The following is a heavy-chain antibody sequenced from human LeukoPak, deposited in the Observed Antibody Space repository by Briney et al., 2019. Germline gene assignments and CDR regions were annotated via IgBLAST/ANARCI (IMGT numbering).Heavy chain of an antibody. V-gene: IGHV3-23*01. CDR3: AKGPIAAAAIEVYFDY. J-gene: IGHJ4*02. CDR2: ISGSGGST. CDR1: GFTFDDYG. D-gene: IGHD6-13*01. Sequence: GGSLRLSCAASGFTFDDYGMSWVRQAPGKGLEWVSAISGSGGSTYYADSVKGRFTISRDNSKNTLYLQMNSLRAEDTAVYYCAKGPIAAAAIEVYFDYWGQGTLVTVSS.